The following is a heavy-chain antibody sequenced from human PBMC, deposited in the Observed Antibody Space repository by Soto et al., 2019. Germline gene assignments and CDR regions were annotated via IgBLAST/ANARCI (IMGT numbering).Heavy chain of an antibody. CDR1: GFTFNTSS. CDR2: INQGGSEK. CDR3: AREGRGYCASTTCPGI. V-gene: IGHV3-7*01. D-gene: IGHD2-2*01. J-gene: IGHJ4*02. Sequence: EEQLVETGGGLVQPGGSLRLSCAASGFTFNTSSMSWVRQAPGKGLEWVANINQGGSEKHYVDSVKGRFTISRDNAKNSLFLQMNSLRAEDTAVYYCAREGRGYCASTTCPGIWGQGTLVTVSS.